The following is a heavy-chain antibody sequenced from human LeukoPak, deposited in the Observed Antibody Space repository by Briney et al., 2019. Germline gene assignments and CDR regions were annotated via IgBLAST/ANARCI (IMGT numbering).Heavy chain of an antibody. J-gene: IGHJ4*02. V-gene: IGHV1-46*01. CDR3: ARVLERHFDY. CDR1: GYTFTSYY. D-gene: IGHD1-1*01. Sequence: ASVKVSCKASGYTFTSYYMHWVRQAPGQGLEWMGIINPSGGSTSYAQKFQGRVTMTRDTSISTAYMELSRLRSDDTAVYYCARVLERHFDYWGQGTLVTVSS. CDR2: INPSGGST.